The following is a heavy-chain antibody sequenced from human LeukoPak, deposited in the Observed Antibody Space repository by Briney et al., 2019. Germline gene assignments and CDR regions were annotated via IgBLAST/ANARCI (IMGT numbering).Heavy chain of an antibody. CDR1: GFTFSDFW. CDR2: IKEDGTEK. Sequence: GGSLRLSCAGSGFTFSDFWMTWVRQTPGKGLEWVANIKEDGTEKNLVDSVKGRFTISRDNAKNSLYLQMNSLKTEDTAVYYCTTDRGIFGCWGQGTLVTVSS. V-gene: IGHV3-7*03. D-gene: IGHD2-15*01. CDR3: TTDRGIFGC. J-gene: IGHJ4*02.